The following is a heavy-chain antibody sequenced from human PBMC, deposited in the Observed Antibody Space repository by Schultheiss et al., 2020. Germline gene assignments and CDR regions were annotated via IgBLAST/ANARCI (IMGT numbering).Heavy chain of an antibody. CDR1: GGSFSGHY. Sequence: SETLSLTCAVYGGSFSGHYWGWIRQPPGKGLEWIGEINQSGSTNYNPSLKSRVTISVDTSKNQFSLKLSSVTAADTAVYYCARWAIFYGMDVWGQGTTVTVSS. CDR3: ARWAIFYGMDV. J-gene: IGHJ6*02. V-gene: IGHV4-34*01. CDR2: INQSGST. D-gene: IGHD3-9*01.